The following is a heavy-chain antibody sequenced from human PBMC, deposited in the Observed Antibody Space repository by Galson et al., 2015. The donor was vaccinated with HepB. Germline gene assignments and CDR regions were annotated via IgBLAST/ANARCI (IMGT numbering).Heavy chain of an antibody. CDR3: AKVVSYDSSLDY. D-gene: IGHD3-22*01. CDR2: ISYDGSNK. J-gene: IGHJ4*02. V-gene: IGHV3-30*18. Sequence: SLRLSCAASGFTFSSYGMHWVRQAPGKGLEWVAVISYDGSNKYYADSVKGRFTISRDNSKNTLYLQMNSLRAEDTAVYYCAKVVSYDSSLDYWGQGTLLTVSS. CDR1: GFTFSSYG.